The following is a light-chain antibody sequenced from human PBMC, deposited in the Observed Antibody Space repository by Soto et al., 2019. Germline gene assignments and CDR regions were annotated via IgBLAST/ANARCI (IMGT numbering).Light chain of an antibody. CDR1: SSDVGGYNY. CDR2: DVS. Sequence: QSALTQPRSVSGSPGQSVTISCTGTSSDVGGYNYVSWYQQHPGKAPKLMIYDVSKRPSGVPDRFSGSKSGNTASLTISGLPAEDEDDYYCCSYAGSYTFVFGGGTKLTVL. V-gene: IGLV2-11*01. CDR3: CSYAGSYTFV. J-gene: IGLJ2*01.